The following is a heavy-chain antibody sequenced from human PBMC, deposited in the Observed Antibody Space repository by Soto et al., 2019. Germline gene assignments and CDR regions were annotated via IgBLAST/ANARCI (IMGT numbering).Heavy chain of an antibody. D-gene: IGHD6-6*01. CDR3: AREESVIAARYYYYYYMDV. V-gene: IGHV3-21*01. J-gene: IGHJ6*03. CDR2: ISSSSSYI. CDR1: GFTFSSYS. Sequence: GGSLRLSCAASGFTFSSYSMNWVRQAPGKGLEWVSSISSSSSYIYYADSVKGRFTISRDNAKNTLYLQMNSLRAEDTAVYYCAREESVIAARYYYYYYMDVWGKGTPVTVSS.